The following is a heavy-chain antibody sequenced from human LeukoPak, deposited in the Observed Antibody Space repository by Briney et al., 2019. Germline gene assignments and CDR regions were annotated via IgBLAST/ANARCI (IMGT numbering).Heavy chain of an antibody. J-gene: IGHJ3*02. CDR1: GFTFRSYV. CDR3: AKVMEWMARGHDAFDI. V-gene: IGHV3-30*18. D-gene: IGHD3-3*01. Sequence: GGSLRLSCVASGFTFRSYVLSWVRQAPGKGLEWVAVISYDGSNKYYADSVKGRFTISRDNSKNTLYLQMNSLRAEDTAVYYCAKVMEWMARGHDAFDIWGQGTMVTVSS. CDR2: ISYDGSNK.